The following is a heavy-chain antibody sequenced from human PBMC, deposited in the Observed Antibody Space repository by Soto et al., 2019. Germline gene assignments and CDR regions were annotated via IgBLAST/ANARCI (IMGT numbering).Heavy chain of an antibody. CDR2: ISGSGGST. J-gene: IGHJ4*02. D-gene: IGHD3-10*01. CDR1: GFTFSSYA. Sequence: GGSLRLSCAASGFTFSSYAMSWVRQAPGKGLEWVSAISGSGGSTYYADSVKGRFTISRDNSKNTLYLQMNSLRAEDTAVYYCAKENKSWYYYGSGSYYRDLDFFDYWGQGTLVTVSS. CDR3: AKENKSWYYYGSGSYYRDLDFFDY. V-gene: IGHV3-23*01.